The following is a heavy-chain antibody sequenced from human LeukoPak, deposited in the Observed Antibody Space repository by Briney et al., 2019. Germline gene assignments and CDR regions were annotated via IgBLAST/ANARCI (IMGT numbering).Heavy chain of an antibody. J-gene: IGHJ2*01. D-gene: IGHD3-10*01. CDR1: GFTFRDYA. V-gene: IGHV3-9*01. Sequence: PGRSLRLSCAASGFTFRDYAMHWVRQSPGKGLEWVSGISWNSGRIGYADSVRGRFTISRDNAEYSLYLEMNSLTSEDTALYYCAKDTVRGVTSLGWFFDFWGRGTLVTVSS. CDR2: ISWNSGRI. CDR3: AKDTVRGVTSLGWFFDF.